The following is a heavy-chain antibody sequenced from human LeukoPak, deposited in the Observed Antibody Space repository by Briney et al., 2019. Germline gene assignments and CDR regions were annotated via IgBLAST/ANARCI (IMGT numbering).Heavy chain of an antibody. CDR1: GGTFGSYT. D-gene: IGHD3-10*01. J-gene: IGHJ4*02. V-gene: IGHV1-18*01. CDR2: ISAYNGDT. CDR3: ARVPDPEEGFGDYTVDY. Sequence: ASVKVSCKASGGTFGSYTLSWVRQAPGQGLEWMGWISAYNGDTNYAQKLQGRVTMTTDTSTSTAYMELRSLRSDDTAVYYCARVPDPEEGFGDYTVDYWGQGTLVTVSS.